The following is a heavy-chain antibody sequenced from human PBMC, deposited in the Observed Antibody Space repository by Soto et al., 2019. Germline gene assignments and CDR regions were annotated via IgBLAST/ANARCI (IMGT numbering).Heavy chain of an antibody. Sequence: QPGGSLRLSCAASGFTFRRDAMTWARQAPGKGLEWVSAINDNGDTTYYADSVKGRFTISRDNSKNTLYLQMNSLRDDDTAVYYCAKDGLGLDGRYSGYDYVLLHNWGQGTLVTVSS. CDR1: GFTFRRDA. D-gene: IGHD5-12*01. CDR3: AKDGLGLDGRYSGYDYVLLHN. J-gene: IGHJ4*02. CDR2: INDNGDTT. V-gene: IGHV3-23*01.